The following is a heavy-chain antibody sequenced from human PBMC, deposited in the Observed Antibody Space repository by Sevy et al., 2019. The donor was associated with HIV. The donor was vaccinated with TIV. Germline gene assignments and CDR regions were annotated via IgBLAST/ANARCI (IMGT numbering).Heavy chain of an antibody. CDR2: IYSAHST. D-gene: IGHD4-17*01. Sequence: GGSLRLSCAASGFTVSTKYMSWVRQAPGKGLEWVSVIYSAHSTYYTDSVKGRLTISRENSKNTLYLQMNSLRAEDTAVYYCARGKLDYGDYYYFDYWGQGTLVTVSS. V-gene: IGHV3-53*01. J-gene: IGHJ4*02. CDR1: GFTVSTKY. CDR3: ARGKLDYGDYYYFDY.